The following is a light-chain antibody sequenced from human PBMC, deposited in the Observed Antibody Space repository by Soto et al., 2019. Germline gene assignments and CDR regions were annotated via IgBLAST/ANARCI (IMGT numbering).Light chain of an antibody. CDR2: GAS. V-gene: IGKV3-20*01. Sequence: IVLTQCPGTLSLSPGERATLSCRASQIVSNNYLACYQQKPGQAHSILIYGASNRATGIPDRFSGSGSGTDFTLTITRLEPEDFAVYYCQQCGSSGTFGQGTKVAIK. CDR1: QIVSNNY. CDR3: QQCGSSGT. J-gene: IGKJ1*01.